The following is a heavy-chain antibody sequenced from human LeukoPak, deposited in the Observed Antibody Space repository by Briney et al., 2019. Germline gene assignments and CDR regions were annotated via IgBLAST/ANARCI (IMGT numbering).Heavy chain of an antibody. CDR3: ARGWWDSSGYRDDAFDI. CDR2: MNPNSGNT. J-gene: IGHJ3*02. D-gene: IGHD3-22*01. CDR1: GYTFTNYD. Sequence: GASVEVSCKASGYTFTNYDINWVRQATGQGLEWMGWMNPNSGNTDYAQKFQGRVTMTRNTSISTAYMELSSLRSEDTAVYYCARGWWDSSGYRDDAFDIWGQGTMVTVSS. V-gene: IGHV1-8*01.